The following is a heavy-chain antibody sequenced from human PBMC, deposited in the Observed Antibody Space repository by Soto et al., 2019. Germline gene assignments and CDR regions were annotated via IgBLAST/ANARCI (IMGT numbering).Heavy chain of an antibody. CDR3: APGSCSSTKCYVGNTDV. Sequence: QVQLVQSGAEVKKPGASVNVSCKASGYTFSSYYMHWVRQAPGQGLEWMGIINPSGGSTSYAEQFQGRVTMTRDTSTGTVYRALSSLRSEDTAMYYCAPGSCSSTKCYVGNTDVWGRGPPVPVS. CDR1: GYTFSSYY. D-gene: IGHD2-2*01. CDR2: INPSGGST. J-gene: IGHJ6*03. V-gene: IGHV1-46*03.